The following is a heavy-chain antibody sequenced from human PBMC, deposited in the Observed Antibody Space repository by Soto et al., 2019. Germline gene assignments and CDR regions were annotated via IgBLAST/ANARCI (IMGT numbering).Heavy chain of an antibody. CDR1: GGSISSYY. J-gene: IGHJ4*02. Sequence: QVQLQESGPGLVKPSETLSLTCTISGGSISSYYWSWIRQPPGKGLEWIGYIYYSGSTNYNPSLKSRVTISVDTSKNQFSLKLSSVTAADTAVYYCATLHGSGHGRVFDYWGQGTLVTVSS. D-gene: IGHD3-10*01. CDR3: ATLHGSGHGRVFDY. V-gene: IGHV4-59*08. CDR2: IYYSGST.